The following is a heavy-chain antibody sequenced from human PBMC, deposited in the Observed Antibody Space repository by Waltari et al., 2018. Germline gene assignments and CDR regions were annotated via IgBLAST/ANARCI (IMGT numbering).Heavy chain of an antibody. J-gene: IGHJ6*03. CDR1: GFPFSTYA. D-gene: IGHD2-15*01. V-gene: IGHV3-30*14. Sequence: QVQLVESGGGVVQPGRSLRLSCVGAGFPFSTYAMHWVRQAPGKGLEWLAVISKDGKNNYYADSAKGRFTISRDNSQNTLYLQMNRLRPDDTAVYYCSTPDYSNMDVWGKGTTVTVSS. CDR3: STPDYSNMDV. CDR2: ISKDGKNN.